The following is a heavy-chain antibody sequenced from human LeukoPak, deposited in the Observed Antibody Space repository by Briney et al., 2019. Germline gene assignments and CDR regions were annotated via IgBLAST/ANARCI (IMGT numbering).Heavy chain of an antibody. V-gene: IGHV4-34*01. CDR1: GGSFSGYY. CDR3: ARARGGARNFDY. J-gene: IGHJ4*02. CDR2: INHSGST. Sequence: SETLSLTCAVYGGSFSGYYWSWIRQPPGKGLEWIGEINHSGSTNYNPSLKSRVTISVDTSKNQFSLKLSSVTAADTAVYYCARARGGARNFDYWAQGTLVTVSS. D-gene: IGHD3-10*01.